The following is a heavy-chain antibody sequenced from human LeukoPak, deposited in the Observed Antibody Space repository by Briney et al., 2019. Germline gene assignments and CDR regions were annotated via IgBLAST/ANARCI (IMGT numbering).Heavy chain of an antibody. Sequence: SETLSLTCTVSGGSISSYYWSWIRQPPGKGLEWIGYIYYSGSTNYNPSLKSRVTMSVDTSKNQFSLKLSSVTAADTAVYYCASSGWYGERYYFDYWGQGTLVTVSS. V-gene: IGHV4-59*01. CDR3: ASSGWYGERYYFDY. CDR2: IYYSGST. CDR1: GGSISSYY. J-gene: IGHJ4*02. D-gene: IGHD6-19*01.